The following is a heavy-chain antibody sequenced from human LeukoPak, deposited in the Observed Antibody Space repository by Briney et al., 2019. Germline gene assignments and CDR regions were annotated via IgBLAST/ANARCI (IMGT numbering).Heavy chain of an antibody. V-gene: IGHV4-59*01. CDR3: ARTYYYDSSGYSLPLYYYGMDV. D-gene: IGHD3-22*01. CDR2: IYYSEST. J-gene: IGHJ6*02. Sequence: KTSETLSLTCTVSGGSISSYYWSWIRQPPGKGLEWIGYIYYSESTNYNPSLKSRVTISVDTSKNQFSLKLSSVTAADTAVYYCARTYYYDSSGYSLPLYYYGMDVWGQGTTVTVSS. CDR1: GGSISSYY.